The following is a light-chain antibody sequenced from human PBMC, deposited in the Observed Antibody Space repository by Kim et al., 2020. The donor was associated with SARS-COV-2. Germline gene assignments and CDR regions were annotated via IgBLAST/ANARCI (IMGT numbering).Light chain of an antibody. CDR3: QQYGSSPRT. CDR2: GAS. V-gene: IGKV3-20*01. J-gene: IGKJ1*01. Sequence: ENVLTQSPGTLSLSPGERATLSCRASQGVTSRNLAWYQQKPGQAPRLLIYGASSRAIGIPDRFSGSGSGTDFTLIITRLEPEDFAVYYCQQYGSSPRTFGQGTKVEIK. CDR1: QGVTSRN.